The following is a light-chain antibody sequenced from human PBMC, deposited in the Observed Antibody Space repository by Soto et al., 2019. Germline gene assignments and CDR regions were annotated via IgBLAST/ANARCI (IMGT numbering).Light chain of an antibody. CDR2: GAS. CDR3: QHYNSYPLT. V-gene: IGKV1-5*01. J-gene: IGKJ4*01. CDR1: QSISNW. Sequence: DIPMTQSPSTLSASVGDRVTVTCRASQSISNWLAWYQQKPGKAPNLLIYGASSLESGVPSRFSGSGSGTEFTLTISSLQPDDFATYYCQHYNSYPLTFGGGTKVEIK.